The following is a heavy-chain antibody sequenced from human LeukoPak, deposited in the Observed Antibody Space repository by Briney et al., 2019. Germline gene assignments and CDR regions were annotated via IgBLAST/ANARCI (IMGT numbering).Heavy chain of an antibody. D-gene: IGHD6-19*01. J-gene: IGHJ4*02. Sequence: GGSLRLSCAASGFTFSTYSMNWIRQAPGKGLEWVAYISDGTSTMYYTDSVKGRFTISRDDATNSLYLEMNSLRAEDTAVYYCVARGGWARFDYWGQGTLVTVSS. V-gene: IGHV3-48*04. CDR3: VARGGWARFDY. CDR1: GFTFSTYS. CDR2: ISDGTSTM.